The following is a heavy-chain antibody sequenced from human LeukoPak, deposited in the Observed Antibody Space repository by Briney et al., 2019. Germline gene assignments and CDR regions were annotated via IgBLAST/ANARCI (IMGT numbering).Heavy chain of an antibody. CDR3: ARVGYCSGGSCYGADH. V-gene: IGHV3-33*01. J-gene: IGHJ4*02. CDR1: RFTFSSYG. CDR2: IWYDGSKM. Sequence: GRSLRLSCAASRFTFSSYGMHWVRQAPGKGLEWVAAIWYDGSKMYYADSVKGRFTISRDNSKNTLYLQMNSLRDEDTAVYYCARVGYCSGGSCYGADHWGQGTLVTVSS. D-gene: IGHD2-15*01.